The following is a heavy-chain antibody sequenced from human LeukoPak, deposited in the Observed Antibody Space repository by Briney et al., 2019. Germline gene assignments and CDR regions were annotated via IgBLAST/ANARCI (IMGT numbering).Heavy chain of an antibody. CDR1: GFTFNTDW. CDR2: IKEDGSEI. V-gene: IGHV3-7*03. CDR3: ARGVYYFDY. D-gene: IGHD2/OR15-2a*01. Sequence: GGSLRLSCAASGFTFNTDWMSWVRQAPGKGLEWAANIKEDGSEIYYVDSVKGRFTISRDNAKNSLYLQMNSLRAEDTAVYYCARGVYYFDYWGQGTLVTVSS. J-gene: IGHJ4*02.